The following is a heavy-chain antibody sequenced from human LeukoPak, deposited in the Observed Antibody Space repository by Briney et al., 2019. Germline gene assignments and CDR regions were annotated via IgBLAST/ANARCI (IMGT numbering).Heavy chain of an antibody. Sequence: GGSLRLSCAASEFTFSSYAMSWVRQAPGKGLEWVSTISGSGGSTYYADSVKGRFTISRDNSIITLYLRMNSLRGEDTAVYYCVQGHSSGWYWLDPWGQGTLVTVSS. V-gene: IGHV3-23*01. D-gene: IGHD6-19*01. CDR3: VQGHSSGWYWLDP. J-gene: IGHJ5*02. CDR2: ISGSGGST. CDR1: EFTFSSYA.